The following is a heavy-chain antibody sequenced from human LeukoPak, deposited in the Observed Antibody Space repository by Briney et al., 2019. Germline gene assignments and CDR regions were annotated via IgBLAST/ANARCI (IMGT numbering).Heavy chain of an antibody. Sequence: PSETLSLTCAVYGGSFSGYYWSWIRQPPGKGLEWIGEINHSGSTSYNPSLKSRVTISVDTSKNQFSLKLSSVTAADTAVYYCARGPVVVAATGLDYWGQGTLVTVSS. D-gene: IGHD2-15*01. CDR3: ARGPVVVAATGLDY. V-gene: IGHV4-34*01. CDR2: INHSGST. CDR1: GGSFSGYY. J-gene: IGHJ4*02.